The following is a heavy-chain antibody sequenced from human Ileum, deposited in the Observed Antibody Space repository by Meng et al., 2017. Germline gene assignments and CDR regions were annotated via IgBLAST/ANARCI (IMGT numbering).Heavy chain of an antibody. CDR2: INHRGII. CDR3: ARNYYDSSGEDSNDY. D-gene: IGHD3-22*01. J-gene: IGHJ4*02. V-gene: IGHV4-34*01. Sequence: LQRWGQGLLSPSETLSLTDVCNVGSVRVYYVSWIRHPPGEGLEWIGEINHRGIIHYIQSRKSRVSLALDTSQNHFCFNLSFVTAADTAVYYCARNYYDSSGEDSNDYCGQGTLVTVSS. CDR1: VGSVRVYY.